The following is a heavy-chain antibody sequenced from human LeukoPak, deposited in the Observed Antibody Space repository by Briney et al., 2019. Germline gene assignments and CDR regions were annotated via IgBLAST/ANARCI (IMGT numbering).Heavy chain of an antibody. V-gene: IGHV3-48*03. D-gene: IGHD3-3*01. Sequence: GGSLRLSCAASGFTFSSYEMNWVRQAPGKGLEWVSYISSSGSTIYYADSVKGRFTISRGNAKNSLYLQMNSLRAEDTAVYYCARALYYDFWSGPIDYWGQGTLVTVSS. CDR1: GFTFSSYE. CDR3: ARALYYDFWSGPIDY. J-gene: IGHJ4*02. CDR2: ISSSGSTI.